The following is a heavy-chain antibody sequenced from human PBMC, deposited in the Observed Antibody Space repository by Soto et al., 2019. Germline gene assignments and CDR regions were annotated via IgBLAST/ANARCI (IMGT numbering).Heavy chain of an antibody. CDR1: GGTFSSYT. J-gene: IGHJ5*02. CDR2: IIPILGIA. CDR3: AGELVVAATRCCWFDP. Sequence: QVQLVQSGAEVKKPGSSVKVSCKASGGTFSSYTISWVRQAPGQGLEWMGRIIPILGIANYAQKFQGRVTITADKSTSTAYMELSSLRSEETAVYYCAGELVVAATRCCWFDPWGQGTLVTVSS. D-gene: IGHD2-15*01. V-gene: IGHV1-69*02.